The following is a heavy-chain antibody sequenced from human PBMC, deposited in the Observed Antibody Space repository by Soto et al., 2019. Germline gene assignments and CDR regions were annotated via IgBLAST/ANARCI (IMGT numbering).Heavy chain of an antibody. J-gene: IGHJ6*02. Sequence: QVQLVQSGAEVKKPGPSVKVSCKASVYRFETNARPWVRKALAQGLEWMGWISAYSVDTYSAQKFQDRLTMTKDTSTGTAYMELRSLTSDDTAVYYCARGHGAIRGALDVWGQGTTVTVSS. CDR3: ARGHGAIRGALDV. CDR2: ISAYSVDT. V-gene: IGHV1-18*01. D-gene: IGHD1-26*01. CDR1: VYRFETNA.